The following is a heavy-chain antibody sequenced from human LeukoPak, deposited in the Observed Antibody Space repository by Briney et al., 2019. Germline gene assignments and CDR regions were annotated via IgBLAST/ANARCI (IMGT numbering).Heavy chain of an antibody. J-gene: IGHJ6*03. V-gene: IGHV3-7*01. Sequence: GGSLRLSCAASGFTFSSYWMSWVRQAPGKGLEWVANVKQNGNEKNYVDSVKGRFTISRDNAKNSLFLQMNSLRAEDTAVYYCARVLRYCSGGNCYSGGLGYMDVWGKGTTVTISS. D-gene: IGHD2-15*01. CDR1: GFTFSSYW. CDR2: VKQNGNEK. CDR3: ARVLRYCSGGNCYSGGLGYMDV.